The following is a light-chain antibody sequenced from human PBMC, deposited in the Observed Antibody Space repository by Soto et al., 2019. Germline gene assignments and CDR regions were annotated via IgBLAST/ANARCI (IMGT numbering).Light chain of an antibody. Sequence: AIQMTQPPSSLSASVGDRVTITCRASQGIRNDLGWYQQKPGKAPKLLIYTASNLQSGVPSRFSGSGSGTDFALTISSLQPEDFATYYCLQDYNYPRTFGQGTKVEIK. CDR3: LQDYNYPRT. J-gene: IGKJ1*01. V-gene: IGKV1-6*01. CDR1: QGIRND. CDR2: TAS.